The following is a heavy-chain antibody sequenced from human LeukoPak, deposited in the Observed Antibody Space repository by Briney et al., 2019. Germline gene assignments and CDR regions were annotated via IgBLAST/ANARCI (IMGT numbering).Heavy chain of an antibody. J-gene: IGHJ6*03. CDR1: GGSISSSSYY. CDR3: ARHVNRGIVVVIRDPPYYMDV. V-gene: IGHV4-39*01. CDR2: IYYSGST. Sequence: SETLSLTCTVSGGSISSSSYYWGWIRQPPGKGLEGIGSIYYSGSTYYNPALKSRVNISVDTSKNPFSLKLSSVTDADTAVYYCARHVNRGIVVVIRDPPYYMDVWGKGTTVTVSS. D-gene: IGHD3-22*01.